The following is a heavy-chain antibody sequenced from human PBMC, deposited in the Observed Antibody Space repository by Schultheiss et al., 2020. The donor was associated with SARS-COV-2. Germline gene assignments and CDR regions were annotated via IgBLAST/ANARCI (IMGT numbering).Heavy chain of an antibody. V-gene: IGHV4-61*01. CDR3: ARGGYYDFWSGYGSSYYYYMDV. CDR1: GGSVSSGSYY. Sequence: SQTLSLTCPVSGGSVSSGSYYWSWIRQPPGKGLEWIGYIYYSGSTNYNPSLKSRVTISVDTSKNQFSLKLSSVTAADTAVYYCARGGYYDFWSGYGSSYYYYMDVWGKGTTVTVSS. J-gene: IGHJ6*03. D-gene: IGHD3-3*01. CDR2: IYYSGST.